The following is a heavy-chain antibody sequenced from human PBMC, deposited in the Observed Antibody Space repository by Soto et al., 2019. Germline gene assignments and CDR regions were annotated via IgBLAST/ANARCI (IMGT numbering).Heavy chain of an antibody. CDR3: AKAPSRGSQGEC. Sequence: EVQLLESGGGLVQPGGSLRLSCATSGFTFSSYSMTWVRQAPGKGLEWVSTISGSGSRTYYADPVKGRFTISRDNSKNPLDLQMNRLRAGDKAVYYCAKAPSRGSQGECWGQGTLVSVSS. D-gene: IGHD1-26*01. CDR1: GFTFSSYS. CDR2: ISGSGSRT. J-gene: IGHJ4*02. V-gene: IGHV3-23*01.